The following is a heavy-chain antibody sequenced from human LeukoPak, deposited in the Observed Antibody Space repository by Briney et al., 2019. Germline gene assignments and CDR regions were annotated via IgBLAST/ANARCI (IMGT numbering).Heavy chain of an antibody. CDR1: GFTFSTCG. CDR2: ISDSGSDT. Sequence: PGGSLRLSCAAPGFTFSTCGLSWVRQTPGKGLEWVSAISDSGSDTYYTDSVKGRFTISRDNSRNTLYLQMNSLRAEDTAVYYCAKRVPYSSSSVYFDSWGQGTLVTVSS. D-gene: IGHD6-6*01. V-gene: IGHV3-23*01. CDR3: AKRVPYSSSSVYFDS. J-gene: IGHJ4*02.